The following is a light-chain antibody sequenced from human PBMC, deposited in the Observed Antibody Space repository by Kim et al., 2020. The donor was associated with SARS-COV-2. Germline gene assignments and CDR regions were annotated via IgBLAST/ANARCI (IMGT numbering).Light chain of an antibody. CDR1: QSVSSSY. CDR2: GAS. J-gene: IGKJ4*01. CDR3: QQYGTSPGLT. V-gene: IGKV3-20*01. Sequence: EIVLTQSPGTLSLSPGKRATLSCRASQSVSSSYLAWYQQKPGQAPRLLIYGASSRATGIPDRFSGSGSGTDFTLIISRLEPEDFAVYYCQQYGTSPGLTFGGGTKLEI.